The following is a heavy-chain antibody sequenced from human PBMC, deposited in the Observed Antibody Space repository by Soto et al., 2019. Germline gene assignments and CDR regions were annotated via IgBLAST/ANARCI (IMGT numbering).Heavy chain of an antibody. J-gene: IGHJ4*02. CDR1: SGSISSSNW. CDR2: IYHSGST. CDR3: ARAPVTTFSLDY. V-gene: IGHV4-4*02. D-gene: IGHD4-17*01. Sequence: QVQLQESGPGLVKPSGTLSLTCAVSSGSISSSNWWSWVRQPPGKGLEWIGEIYHSGSTNYNPSLKIRVTISVDKSKNQFSLKLSSVTAADTAVYYCARAPVTTFSLDYWGQGTLVTVSS.